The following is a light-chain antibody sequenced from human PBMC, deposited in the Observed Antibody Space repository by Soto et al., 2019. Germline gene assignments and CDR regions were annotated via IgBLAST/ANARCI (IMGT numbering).Light chain of an antibody. CDR3: QQLNNYPRT. V-gene: IGKV3-15*01. Sequence: EIVMTQSPATLSVSPGDSATLSCRASQSVSNNLAWYHQKPGQAPRVLIYGASIRATGVPARFSGSGSGTEFTLTISSLQPEDFATYYSQQLNNYPRTFGQGTKVDIK. CDR1: QSVSNN. CDR2: GAS. J-gene: IGKJ1*01.